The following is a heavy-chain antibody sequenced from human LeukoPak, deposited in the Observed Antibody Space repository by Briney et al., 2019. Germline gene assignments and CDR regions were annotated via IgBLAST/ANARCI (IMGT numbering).Heavy chain of an antibody. J-gene: IGHJ4*02. CDR2: VYYSGST. D-gene: IGHD3-16*02. CDR3: ARSGDYVWGSYRPRGPYFDY. CDR1: GGSISSYY. V-gene: IGHV4-59*01. Sequence: PSETLSLTCTVSGGSISSYYWSWIRQPPGKGLEWMGYVYYSGSTNYNPSLKSRVTISVDTSKNQFSLKLSSVTAADTAVYYCARSGDYVWGSYRPRGPYFDYWGQGTLVTVSS.